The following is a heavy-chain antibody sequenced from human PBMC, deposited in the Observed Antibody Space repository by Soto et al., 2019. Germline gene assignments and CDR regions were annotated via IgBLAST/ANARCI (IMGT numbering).Heavy chain of an antibody. J-gene: IGHJ6*02. Sequence: EVQLVESGGALVQPGGSLRLSFAASGRSFNIYWMHWVPQVPGKGLVWLARINSDGSHTIYVDSVKGRFTISRDNAKSTVFLQMDSLRDEDTGVYYCAGGMAGLDVWGQGTTVTVSS. CDR1: GRSFNIYW. V-gene: IGHV3-74*01. CDR3: AGGMAGLDV. CDR2: INSDGSHT.